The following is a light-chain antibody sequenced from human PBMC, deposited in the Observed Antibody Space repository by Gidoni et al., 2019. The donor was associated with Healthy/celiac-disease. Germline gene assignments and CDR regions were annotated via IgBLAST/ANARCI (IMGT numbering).Light chain of an antibody. CDR2: DVS. Sequence: QSALTQPASVSGSPGQSNTISCTGTSSDVGGYNYVSWYQQPPCNAPNLRMYDVSIRRSGVSNRFSGSKSGTTASLTISGLQAEDYADYYCSSYTSSSTLYVFGTGTKVTVL. J-gene: IGLJ1*01. CDR3: SSYTSSSTLYV. V-gene: IGLV2-14*03. CDR1: SSDVGGYNY.